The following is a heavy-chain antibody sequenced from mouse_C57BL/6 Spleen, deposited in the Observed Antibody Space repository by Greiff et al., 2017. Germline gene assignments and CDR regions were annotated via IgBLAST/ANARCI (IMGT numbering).Heavy chain of an antibody. Sequence: VQLQQSGPELVKPGASVKISCKASGYTFTDYYMNWVKQSHGKSLEWIGDINPNNGGTSYNQKFKGKATLTVDKSSSTAYMELRSLTSEDSAVYYCARPYYDHGGFAYRGQGTLVTVSA. CDR2: INPNNGGT. D-gene: IGHD2-4*01. CDR3: ARPYYDHGGFAY. CDR1: GYTFTDYY. J-gene: IGHJ3*01. V-gene: IGHV1-26*01.